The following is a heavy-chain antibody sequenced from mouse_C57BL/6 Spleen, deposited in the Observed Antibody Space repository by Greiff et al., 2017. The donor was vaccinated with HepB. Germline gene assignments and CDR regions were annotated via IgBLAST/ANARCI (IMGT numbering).Heavy chain of an antibody. CDR3: ARSGNYYGSSLYWYFDV. Sequence: QVQLQQSGPGLVQPSQSLSITCTVSGFSLTSYGVHWVRHSPGKGLEWLGVIWSGGSTDYNAAFISRLSISKDNSKSQVFFKMNSLQADDTAIYYCARSGNYYGSSLYWYFDVWGTGTTVTVSS. J-gene: IGHJ1*03. CDR1: GFSLTSYG. V-gene: IGHV2-2*01. CDR2: IWSGGST. D-gene: IGHD1-1*01.